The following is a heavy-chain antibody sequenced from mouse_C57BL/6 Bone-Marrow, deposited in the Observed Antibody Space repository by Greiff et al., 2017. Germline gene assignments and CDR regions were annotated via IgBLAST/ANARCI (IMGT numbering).Heavy chain of an antibody. V-gene: IGHV1-76*01. D-gene: IGHD2-3*01. Sequence: QLQQSGAELVRPGASVKLSCTASGYTFTDYYINWVKQRPGQGLEWIARIYPGSGNTYYNEKFKGKATLTAEKSSSTAYMQLSSLTSEDSAVYFCARWDDLMDYWGQGTSVTVSS. CDR3: ARWDDLMDY. CDR1: GYTFTDYY. J-gene: IGHJ4*01. CDR2: IYPGSGNT.